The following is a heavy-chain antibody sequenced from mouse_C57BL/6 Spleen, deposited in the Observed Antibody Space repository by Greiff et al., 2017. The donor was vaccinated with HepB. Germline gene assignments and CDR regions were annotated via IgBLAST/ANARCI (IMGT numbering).Heavy chain of an antibody. CDR3: ARELNPSLTTVIDY. J-gene: IGHJ2*01. CDR1: GFTFSSYA. CDR2: ISDGGSYT. V-gene: IGHV5-4*01. D-gene: IGHD1-1*01. Sequence: EVKLVESGGGLVKPGGSLKLSCAASGFTFSSYAMSWVRQTPEKRLEWVATISDGGSYTYYPDNVKGRFTISRDNVKNNLYMQMSHLKSEDTAMYYCARELNPSLTTVIDYWGQGTTLTVSS.